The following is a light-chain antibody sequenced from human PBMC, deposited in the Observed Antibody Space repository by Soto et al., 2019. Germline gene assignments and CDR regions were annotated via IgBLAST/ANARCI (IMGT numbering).Light chain of an antibody. Sequence: EIVLTQSPGTLSLSPGERATLSCRASQSVSSNYLAWYQQTPGLAPRLLIYGASSRATGIPDRFSGSGSGTDFTLTISRLEPEDFAVYYCQHYAISPWTFGQGTKVEIK. CDR2: GAS. J-gene: IGKJ1*01. V-gene: IGKV3-20*01. CDR1: QSVSSNY. CDR3: QHYAISPWT.